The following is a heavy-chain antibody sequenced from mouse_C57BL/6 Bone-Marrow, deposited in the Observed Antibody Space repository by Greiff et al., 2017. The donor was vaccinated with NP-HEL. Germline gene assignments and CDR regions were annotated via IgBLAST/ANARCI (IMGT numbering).Heavy chain of an antibody. CDR2: IDPSDSYT. J-gene: IGHJ1*03. CDR1: GYTFTSYW. CDR3: ARTWTRYFEV. Sequence: QVQLQQPGAELVMPGASVKLSCKASGYTFTSYWMHWVKQRPGQGLEWIGEIDPSDSYTNYNQKFKGKSTLTVDKSSSTAYMQLSSLTSEDSAVYYCARTWTRYFEVWGTGTTVTVSS. V-gene: IGHV1-69*01.